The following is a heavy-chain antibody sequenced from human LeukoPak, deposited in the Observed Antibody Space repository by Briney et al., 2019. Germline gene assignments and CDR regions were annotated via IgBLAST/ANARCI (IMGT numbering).Heavy chain of an antibody. J-gene: IGHJ6*03. CDR2: ISAYNGNT. D-gene: IGHD1-26*01. V-gene: IGHV1-18*01. Sequence: ASVKVSCKASGYTFTSYGISWVRQAPGQGLEWMGWISAYNGNTNYAQKLQGRVTMTTDTSTSTACMELRSLRSDDTAVYYCASVVGPYYYYYMDVWGKGTTVTVSS. CDR3: ASVVGPYYYYYMDV. CDR1: GYTFTSYG.